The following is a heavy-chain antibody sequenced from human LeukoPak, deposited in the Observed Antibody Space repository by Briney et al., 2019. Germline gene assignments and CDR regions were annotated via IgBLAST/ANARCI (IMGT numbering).Heavy chain of an antibody. CDR3: ARGPLLGAFDI. CDR2: IYYSGSP. CDR1: GGSISSGDYY. Sequence: SQTLSLTCTVSGGSISSGDYYWSWIRQPPGKGLEWIGYIYYSGSPYYNPSLKSRVTISVDTSKNQFSLKLSSVTAADTAVYYCARGPLLGAFDIWGQGTMVTVSS. D-gene: IGHD3-16*01. V-gene: IGHV4-30-4*08. J-gene: IGHJ3*02.